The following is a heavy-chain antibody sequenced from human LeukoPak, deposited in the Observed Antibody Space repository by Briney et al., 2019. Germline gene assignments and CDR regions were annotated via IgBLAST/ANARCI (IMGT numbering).Heavy chain of an antibody. Sequence: VASVKVSCKTSGYSFTNYGITWVRQAPGQGLEWMGWISGYNSKPFYAQNFQGRVTMTTDTSTSTVYMEVRSLRSDDTAVYYCARDARDGYNSDWFDPWGQGTLVTVSS. CDR3: ARDARDGYNSDWFDP. V-gene: IGHV1-18*01. CDR2: ISGYNSKP. D-gene: IGHD5-24*01. CDR1: GYSFTNYG. J-gene: IGHJ5*02.